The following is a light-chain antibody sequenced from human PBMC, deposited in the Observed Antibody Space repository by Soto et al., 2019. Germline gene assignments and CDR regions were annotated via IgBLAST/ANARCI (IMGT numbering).Light chain of an antibody. Sequence: QSALTQPASVSGSPGQSITISCTGTSSDVGGYNYVSWYQQHPGKAPKLMIYDVSNRPSGVSNRFSGSKSSNTASLTISGLQAEDQADYYFSSYTSSSTPHYVVGTGTKLTVL. CDR3: SSYTSSSTPHYV. V-gene: IGLV2-14*01. CDR1: SSDVGGYNY. J-gene: IGLJ1*01. CDR2: DVS.